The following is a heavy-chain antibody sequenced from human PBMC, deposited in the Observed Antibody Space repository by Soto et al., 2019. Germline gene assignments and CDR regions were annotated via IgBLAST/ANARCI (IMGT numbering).Heavy chain of an antibody. CDR2: INPTGGST. CDR1: GYTFINYY. Sequence: QVQLVQSGAEVKKPGASVKVSCKASGYTFINYYIHWVRQAPGHGLEWMAIINPTGGSTNYAQKFQGRLTLTMDTSTSTVYIELSSLTSEDTAMYDGARHLADGDVWGQGTLVTVSS. CDR3: ARHLADGDV. J-gene: IGHJ4*02. V-gene: IGHV1-46*01. D-gene: IGHD2-21*01.